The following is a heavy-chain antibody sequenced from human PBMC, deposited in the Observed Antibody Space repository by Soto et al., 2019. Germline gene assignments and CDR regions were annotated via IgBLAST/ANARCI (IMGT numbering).Heavy chain of an antibody. Sequence: QKISCKGAGYSFTSYWIGWVRQMPGKGLEWMGIIYPGDSDTRYSTSFQGQVTISADKSISTAYLQWSSLKASDTAMYYCARLGVPDYGDSYYGMDVWGQGTTVTVSS. CDR3: ARLGVPDYGDSYYGMDV. CDR2: IYPGDSDT. CDR1: GYSFTSYW. D-gene: IGHD4-17*01. J-gene: IGHJ6*02. V-gene: IGHV5-51*01.